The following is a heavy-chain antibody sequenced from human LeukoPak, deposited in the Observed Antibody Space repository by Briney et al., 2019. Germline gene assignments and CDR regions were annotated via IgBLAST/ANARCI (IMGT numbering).Heavy chain of an antibody. J-gene: IGHJ2*01. CDR3: AKCGGPSGHRYFVL. CDR1: GFTFSTYV. CDR2: ITGNSAST. V-gene: IGHV3-23*01. Sequence: GGSLRLSCAASGFTFSTYVMTWVRQTPGKGLEWVSSITGNSASTSYADSVRGRFTISRDNAKNTLYLQMSGLRAEDTAVYFCAKCGGPSGHRYFVLWGRGTVVTVSS. D-gene: IGHD3-10*01.